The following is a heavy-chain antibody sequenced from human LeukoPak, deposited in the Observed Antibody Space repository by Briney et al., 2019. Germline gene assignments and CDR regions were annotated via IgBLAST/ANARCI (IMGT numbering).Heavy chain of an antibody. CDR2: ISSSGSTI. D-gene: IGHD3-9*01. J-gene: IGHJ4*02. Sequence: GGSLRLSCAASGFSFSSYSMNWVRQAPGKGLEWVSYISSSGSTIYYADSVKGRFTISRDNAKNSLYLQMNSLRAEDTAVYYCARLTGYYNDDYWGQGTLVTVSS. V-gene: IGHV3-48*04. CDR1: GFSFSSYS. CDR3: ARLTGYYNDDY.